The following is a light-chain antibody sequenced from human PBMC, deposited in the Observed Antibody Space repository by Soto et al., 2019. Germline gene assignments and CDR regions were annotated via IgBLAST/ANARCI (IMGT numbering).Light chain of an antibody. Sequence: QAVVTQPASVSGSPGQSITISCTGTSSDIGAYDYVSWYQQHPGKAPKLMIYEVFRRPSGISDRFSGSKSGNTASLTISGLQAEDEADYYCCSYTTTSTFVFGGGTKVTVL. V-gene: IGLV2-14*03. CDR3: CSYTTTSTFV. CDR1: SSDIGAYDY. J-gene: IGLJ2*01. CDR2: EVF.